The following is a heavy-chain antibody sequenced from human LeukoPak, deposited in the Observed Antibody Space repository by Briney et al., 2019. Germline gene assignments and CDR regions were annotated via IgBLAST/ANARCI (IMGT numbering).Heavy chain of an antibody. J-gene: IGHJ4*02. V-gene: IGHV1-2*02. CDR2: INPNSDGT. CDR1: GYTFTGYY. CDR3: ARGRLYPYFDY. D-gene: IGHD2/OR15-2a*01. Sequence: GASVKVSCKASGYTFTGYYMHWVRQAPGQGLEWMGWINPNSDGTNYAQKFQGRVTMTRDTSISTAYMELSRLRSDDTAVYYCARGRLYPYFDYWGQGTLVTVSS.